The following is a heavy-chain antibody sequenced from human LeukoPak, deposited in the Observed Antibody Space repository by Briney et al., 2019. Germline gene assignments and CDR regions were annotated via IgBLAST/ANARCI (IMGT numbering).Heavy chain of an antibody. V-gene: IGHV1-69*05. D-gene: IGHD2-15*01. J-gene: IGHJ4*02. CDR2: IIPIFGTA. CDR1: GGTFSSYA. Sequence: SVKVSCKASGGTFSSYAISWVRQAPGQGLEWMGGIIPIFGTANYAQKFQGRVTITTDESTSTAYMELSSLRSEDTAVYYCARELTHGPWCFDCWGQGTLVTVSS. CDR3: ARELTHGPWCFDC.